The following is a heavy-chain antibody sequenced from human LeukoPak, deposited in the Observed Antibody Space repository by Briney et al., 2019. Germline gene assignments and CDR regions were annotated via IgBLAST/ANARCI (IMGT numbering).Heavy chain of an antibody. D-gene: IGHD3-9*01. CDR1: GFTFSDYY. J-gene: IGHJ4*02. CDR2: ISSSGSTI. V-gene: IGHV3-11*04. Sequence: PGGSLRLSCAASGFTFSDYYMSWIRQAPGKGLEWVSYISSSGSTIYYADSVKGRFTISRDNAKNSLYLQMNSLRAEDTAVYYCARMELRYFDWLVYYFDYWGQGTLVTVSS. CDR3: ARMELRYFDWLVYYFDY.